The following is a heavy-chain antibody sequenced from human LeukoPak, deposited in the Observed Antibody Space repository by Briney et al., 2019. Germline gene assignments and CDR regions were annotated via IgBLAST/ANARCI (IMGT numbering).Heavy chain of an antibody. CDR2: IYSGGST. D-gene: IGHD1-26*01. J-gene: IGHJ3*02. CDR3: ARDFSGSYPDAFDI. V-gene: IGHV3-53*01. CDR1: GFTVSSNY. Sequence: GGSLRLSCAASGFTVSSNYMSWVRQAPGKGLEWVSVIYSGGSTYYADSVKGRFTISRDNSKNTLYLQMNSLRAEDTAVYYCARDFSGSYPDAFDIWGQGTMVTVSS.